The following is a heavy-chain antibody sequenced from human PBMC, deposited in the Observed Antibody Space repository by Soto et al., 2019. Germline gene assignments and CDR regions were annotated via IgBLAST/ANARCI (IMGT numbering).Heavy chain of an antibody. CDR3: ARGRVTVFGVVITDFDY. D-gene: IGHD3-3*01. J-gene: IGHJ4*02. V-gene: IGHV4-31*01. CDR1: GDSISSGGYY. Sequence: QVQLQESGPGLVKPSQTLSLTCTVSGDSISSGGYYWSWIRQHPGNGLEWIGYIYASGSTFYHPSLRRPIPMSVHRSSSHCTRTLTSVTAAATSVYFCARGRVTVFGVVITDFDYWGQGTLVTVSS. CDR2: IYASGST.